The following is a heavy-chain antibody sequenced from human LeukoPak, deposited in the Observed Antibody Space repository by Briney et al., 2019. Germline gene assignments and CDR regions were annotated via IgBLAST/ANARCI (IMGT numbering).Heavy chain of an antibody. CDR2: IYTSGST. J-gene: IGHJ4*02. D-gene: IGHD3-22*01. Sequence: SETLSLTCTVSGNSISSGDNYWSWIRQPAGKGLEWIGRIYTSGSTNYNPSLKSRVTISGDTSKNQFSLRLSSVTAADTAIYYCARASYSYDINGWVPFDYWGQGTLVIVSS. CDR3: ARASYSYDINGWVPFDY. V-gene: IGHV4-61*02. CDR1: GNSISSGDNY.